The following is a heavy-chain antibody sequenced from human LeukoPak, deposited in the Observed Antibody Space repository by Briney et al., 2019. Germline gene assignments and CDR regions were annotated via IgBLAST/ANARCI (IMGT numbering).Heavy chain of an antibody. Sequence: SGGSLRLSCAASGFTFSSYGMHWVRQAPGKGLEGVAVISYDGSNKYYADSVKGRFTISRDNSKNTLYLQMNSLRAEDTAVYYCAKERPRFGDYVDSHFDYWGQGTLVTVSS. CDR1: GFTFSSYG. CDR3: AKERPRFGDYVDSHFDY. CDR2: ISYDGSNK. V-gene: IGHV3-30*18. D-gene: IGHD4-17*01. J-gene: IGHJ4*02.